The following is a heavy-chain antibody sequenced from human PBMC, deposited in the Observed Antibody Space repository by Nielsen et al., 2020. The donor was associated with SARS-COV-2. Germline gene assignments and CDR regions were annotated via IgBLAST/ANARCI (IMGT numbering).Heavy chain of an antibody. J-gene: IGHJ4*02. CDR2: IYYSGST. D-gene: IGHD3-22*01. Sequence: SETLSLTCTVSGGSISSYYWSWIRQPPGKGLEWIGYIYYSGSTNYNPSLKSRVTISVDTSKNQFSLKLSSVTAADTAVYYCARRTYYYDSSGPFDYWGQGTLVSVSS. V-gene: IGHV4-59*12. CDR3: ARRTYYYDSSGPFDY. CDR1: GGSISSYY.